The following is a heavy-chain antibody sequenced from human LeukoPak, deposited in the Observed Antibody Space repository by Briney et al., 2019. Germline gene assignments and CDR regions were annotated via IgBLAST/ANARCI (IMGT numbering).Heavy chain of an antibody. V-gene: IGHV3-9*01. CDR3: ARDRGDGSGPGYYGMDV. D-gene: IGHD3-10*01. CDR1: GFTFDDYA. Sequence: GGSLRLSCAASGFTFDDYAMHWVRQAPGKGLEWVSGISWNSGSIGYADSVKGRFTISRDNSKNTLYLQMNSLRAEDTAVYYCARDRGDGSGPGYYGMDVWGQGTTVTVSS. CDR2: ISWNSGSI. J-gene: IGHJ6*02.